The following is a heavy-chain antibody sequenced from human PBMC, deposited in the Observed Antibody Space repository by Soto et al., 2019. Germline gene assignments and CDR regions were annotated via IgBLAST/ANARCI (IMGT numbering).Heavy chain of an antibody. V-gene: IGHV4-34*01. D-gene: IGHD3-10*01. CDR1: GGSFTDYD. Sequence: QVQLKQWGARLLKPSETLSLDCGVLGGSFTDYDLTWVRQSPGRGLEWIGEVSQSERITYNPSLKSSFTISRDTAKNQFSLRLTSVAAADRALYYCAGYSSSFVAFVVWGHGTEVTVSS. CDR2: VSQSERI. J-gene: IGHJ3*01. CDR3: AGYSSSFVAFVV.